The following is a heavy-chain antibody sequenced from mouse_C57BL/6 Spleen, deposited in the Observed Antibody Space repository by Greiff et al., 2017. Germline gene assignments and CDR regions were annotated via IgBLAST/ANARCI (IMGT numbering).Heavy chain of an antibody. J-gene: IGHJ1*03. CDR1: GFSLTSYG. Sequence: VKLVESGPGLVAPSQSLSITCTVSGFSLTSYGVHWVRQPPGKGLEWLVVIWSDGSTTYNSALKSRLSISKDNSKSQVFLKMNSLQTDDTAMYYCARHRDYGSSYDWYFDVWGTGTTVTVSS. D-gene: IGHD1-1*01. CDR3: ARHRDYGSSYDWYFDV. V-gene: IGHV2-6-1*01. CDR2: IWSDGST.